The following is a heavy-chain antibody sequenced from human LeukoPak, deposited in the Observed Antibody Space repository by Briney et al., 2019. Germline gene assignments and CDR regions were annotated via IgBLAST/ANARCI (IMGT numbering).Heavy chain of an antibody. CDR1: GFTFSSYS. Sequence: PGGSLRLSCAASGFTFSSYSMNWVRQAPGKGLEWVSYISSSSSTIYYADSVKGRFTISRDNAKNSLYLQMNSLRAEDTAVYYCAYSSSYYYYYMDVWGKGTTVTVSS. CDR2: ISSSSSTI. D-gene: IGHD6-6*01. V-gene: IGHV3-48*04. J-gene: IGHJ6*03. CDR3: AYSSSYYYYYMDV.